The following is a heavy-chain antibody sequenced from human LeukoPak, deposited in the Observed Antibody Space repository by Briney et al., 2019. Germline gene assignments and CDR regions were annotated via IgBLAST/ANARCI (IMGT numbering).Heavy chain of an antibody. CDR3: ARGRQDVTMIVVVMTAVSYYLDV. CDR1: GGSFSGYY. D-gene: IGHD3-22*01. J-gene: IGHJ6*03. CDR2: MNPGGST. V-gene: IGHV4-34*01. Sequence: PSETLSLTCAVYGGSFSGYYWTWIRQTPEKGLGWIGEMNPGGSTNYNPSLKSRVTISVDTSKNQFSLELSSVTAADTAVYYCARGRQDVTMIVVVMTAVSYYLDVWGKGTTVTVS.